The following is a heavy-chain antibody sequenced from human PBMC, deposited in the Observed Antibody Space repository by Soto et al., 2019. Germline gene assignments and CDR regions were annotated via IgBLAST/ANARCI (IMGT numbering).Heavy chain of an antibody. D-gene: IGHD1-26*01. V-gene: IGHV3-23*01. CDR3: VKRDSGSDYYFDR. Sequence: GGSLRLSCAASGFSFSAYAMSWVRQAPGKGLEWVSAISPRSDITHYADSVRGRFIISRDNSKNTLYLQMNTLRAEDTAVYYCVKRDSGSDYYFDRWGQGTLVTVSS. CDR1: GFSFSAYA. CDR2: ISPRSDIT. J-gene: IGHJ4*02.